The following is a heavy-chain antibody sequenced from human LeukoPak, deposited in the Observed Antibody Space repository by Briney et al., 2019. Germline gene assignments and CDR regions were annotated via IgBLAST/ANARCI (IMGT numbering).Heavy chain of an antibody. CDR1: GGSFSGYY. CDR2: INHSGST. Sequence: PSETLSLTCAVYGGSFSGYYWSWIRQPPGKGLEWIGEINHSGSTNYNPSLKSRVTISVDTSKNQFSLKLSSVTAADTAVYYCARRAWLKNWFDPWGQGTLVTVSS. CDR3: ARRAWLKNWFDP. V-gene: IGHV4-34*01. J-gene: IGHJ5*02. D-gene: IGHD3-9*01.